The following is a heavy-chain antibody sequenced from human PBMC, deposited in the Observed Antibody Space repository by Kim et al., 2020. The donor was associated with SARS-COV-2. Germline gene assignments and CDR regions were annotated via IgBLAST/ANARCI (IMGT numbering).Heavy chain of an antibody. CDR2: IYYSGST. CDR1: GGSISSYY. CDR3: ARTLMVRGHPSYGMDV. V-gene: IGHV4-59*13. D-gene: IGHD3-10*01. Sequence: SETLSLTCTVSGGSISSYYWSWIRQPPGKGLEWIGYIYYSGSTNYNPSLKSRVTISVDTSKNQFSLKLSSVTAADTAVYYCARTLMVRGHPSYGMDVWGQGTTVTVSS. J-gene: IGHJ6*02.